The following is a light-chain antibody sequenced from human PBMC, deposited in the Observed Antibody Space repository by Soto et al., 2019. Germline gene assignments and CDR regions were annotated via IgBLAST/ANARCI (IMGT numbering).Light chain of an antibody. J-gene: IGKJ4*01. CDR2: DAS. Sequence: DIQMTQSPSTLSASVGDRVTITCRASQSISSWSAWYQQKPGKAPKLLIYDASSLESGVPSRFSGSGSGTEFTLTITSLQPDDFATYYCQQYGSSFLSFGGGTKV. CDR3: QQYGSSFLS. CDR1: QSISSW. V-gene: IGKV1-5*01.